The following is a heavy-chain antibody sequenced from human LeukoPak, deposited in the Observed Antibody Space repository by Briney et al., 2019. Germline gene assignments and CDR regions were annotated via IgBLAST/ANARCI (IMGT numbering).Heavy chain of an antibody. CDR3: AHHYDSSGYYSLYGDAFDI. J-gene: IGHJ3*02. CDR2: IYYSGST. Sequence: SETLSLTCTVSGGSISSYYWSWIRQPPGKGLEWIGHIYYSGSTNYNPSLKSRVTISVDTSKNQFSLKLSSVTAADTAVYYCAHHYDSSGYYSLYGDAFDIWGQGTMVTVSS. CDR1: GGSISSYY. D-gene: IGHD3-22*01. V-gene: IGHV4-59*01.